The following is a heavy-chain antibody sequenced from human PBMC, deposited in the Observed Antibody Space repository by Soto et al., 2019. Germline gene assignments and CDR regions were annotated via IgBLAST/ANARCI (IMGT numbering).Heavy chain of an antibody. V-gene: IGHV3-33*01. CDR3: ARDRARPILSAVDLNWFDP. CDR2: IWYDGSNK. J-gene: IGHJ5*02. D-gene: IGHD6-13*01. Sequence: QVQLVESGGGVVQPGTSLRLSCAASGFTFSDYGLHWVRQAPGKGLEWVAVIWYDGSNKYYADSVKGRFTISRDNAKNTLYLQINSLRVEYTAVYYCARDRARPILSAVDLNWFDPWGQGTLVTVSS. CDR1: GFTFSDYG.